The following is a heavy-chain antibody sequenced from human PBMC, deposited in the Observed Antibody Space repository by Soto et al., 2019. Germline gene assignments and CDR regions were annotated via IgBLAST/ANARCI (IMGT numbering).Heavy chain of an antibody. D-gene: IGHD2-2*01. Sequence: QVQLVQSGAEVKKPGSSVKVSCKASGGTFSSYAISWVRQAPGQGLEWMGGIIPIFGTANYAQKFQGRVTITADKSTSTAYMELSSLRSEDTAVYYCARDIVVVPAYYYYYGMDVWGQGTTVTVSS. CDR3: ARDIVVVPAYYYYYGMDV. J-gene: IGHJ6*02. CDR2: IIPIFGTA. CDR1: GGTFSSYA. V-gene: IGHV1-69*06.